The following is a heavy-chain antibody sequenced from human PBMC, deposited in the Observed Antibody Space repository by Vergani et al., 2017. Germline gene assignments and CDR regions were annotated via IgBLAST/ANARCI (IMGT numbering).Heavy chain of an antibody. CDR2: IYYSGST. V-gene: IGHV4-31*03. D-gene: IGHD2-15*01. CDR1: GESIRSGSHY. Sequence: QVKLQESGPGLLKPSQTLSLTCTVSGESIRSGSHYWSWIRQHPGKGLEWIGYIYYSGSTYYNPSLKSRVTISVDTSKNQFSLKLSSVTAADTAVYYCAGSECSGGSCYAFDYWGQGTLVTVSS. J-gene: IGHJ4*02. CDR3: AGSECSGGSCYAFDY.